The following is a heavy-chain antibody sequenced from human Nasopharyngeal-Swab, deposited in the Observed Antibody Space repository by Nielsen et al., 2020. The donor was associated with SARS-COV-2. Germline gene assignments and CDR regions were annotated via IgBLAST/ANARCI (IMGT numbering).Heavy chain of an antibody. Sequence: WIRQPPGEGLEYVSAISSNGGSTYYADSVKGRFTISRDNSKNTLYLQMSSLRAEDTAVYYCVKVPYGSGSYPSYYFDYWGQGTPVTVSS. CDR3: VKVPYGSGSYPSYYFDY. CDR2: ISSNGGST. V-gene: IGHV3-64D*06. J-gene: IGHJ4*02. D-gene: IGHD3-10*01.